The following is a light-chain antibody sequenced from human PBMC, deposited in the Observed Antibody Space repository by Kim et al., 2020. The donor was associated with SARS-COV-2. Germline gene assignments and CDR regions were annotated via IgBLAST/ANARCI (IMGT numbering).Light chain of an antibody. J-gene: IGKJ2*01. V-gene: IGKV1-5*01. Sequence: GGGVIITCRASQSIGTWLAWYQQRPGKAPKLLIYDASTLETGVPSRFSGRGSGTDFTLTISSLQPDDSATYYCQHYKKLSPEYTFGQGTKL. CDR1: QSIGTW. CDR2: DAS. CDR3: QHYKKLSPEYT.